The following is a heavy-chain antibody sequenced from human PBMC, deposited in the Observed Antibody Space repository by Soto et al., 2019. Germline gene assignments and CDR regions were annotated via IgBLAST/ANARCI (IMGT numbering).Heavy chain of an antibody. CDR2: IYYTGST. D-gene: IGHD2-8*01. CDR1: GGSISSTTYY. Sequence: KPSETLSLTCTVSGGSISSTTYYWGWIRQPPGKGLEWIGSIYYTGSTHYNPALKSRVTISVDTSKNQFSLKLSSVTAADTAVYYCARHPTIAELMVYATHYFDHWGQGTLVTVSS. CDR3: ARHPTIAELMVYATHYFDH. V-gene: IGHV4-39*01. J-gene: IGHJ4*02.